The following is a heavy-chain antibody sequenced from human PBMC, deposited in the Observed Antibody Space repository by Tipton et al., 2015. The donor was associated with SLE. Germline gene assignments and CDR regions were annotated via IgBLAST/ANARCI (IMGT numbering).Heavy chain of an antibody. D-gene: IGHD2-21*02. CDR2: ISYIGST. J-gene: IGHJ4*02. CDR1: GGSFSDDY. V-gene: IGHV4-59*01. Sequence: TLSLTCTVSGGSFSDDYWSWIRQPPGRGLEWIGYISYIGSTNFNASLKSRVTISVDTSKNRFSLNLRSVTAADTAVYYCARDRDGYSFDYWGQGILVTVSS. CDR3: ARDRDGYSFDY.